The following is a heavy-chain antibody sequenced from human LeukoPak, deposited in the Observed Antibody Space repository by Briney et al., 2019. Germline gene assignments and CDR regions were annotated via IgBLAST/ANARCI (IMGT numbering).Heavy chain of an antibody. J-gene: IGHJ4*02. D-gene: IGHD1-26*01. CDR3: ERAVGATTYGDFEY. Sequence: PGGSLRLSCAASGFTFRRYWRHWVRQAPGKGLVWVSRINSGGSTTSYAASVRGRFTISRDNARNTLYVKLNSLRAEDTDVYYCERAVGATTYGDFEYWGQGTLVTVSS. V-gene: IGHV3-74*01. CDR2: INSGGSTT. CDR1: GFTFRRYW.